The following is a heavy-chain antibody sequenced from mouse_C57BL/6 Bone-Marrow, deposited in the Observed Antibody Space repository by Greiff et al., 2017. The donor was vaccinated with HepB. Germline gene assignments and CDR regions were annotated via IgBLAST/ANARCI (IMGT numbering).Heavy chain of an antibody. CDR1: GYAFSSSW. CDR3: ARWGFDYYGAY. D-gene: IGHD1-1*01. V-gene: IGHV1-82*01. J-gene: IGHJ3*01. CDR2: IYPGDGDT. Sequence: QVQLQQSGPELVKPGASVKISCKASGYAFSSSWMNWVKQRPGKGLEWIGRIYPGDGDTNYNGKFKGKATLTADKSSSTDYMQLSSLTSEDSAVYFCARWGFDYYGAYGGQGTLVTVSA.